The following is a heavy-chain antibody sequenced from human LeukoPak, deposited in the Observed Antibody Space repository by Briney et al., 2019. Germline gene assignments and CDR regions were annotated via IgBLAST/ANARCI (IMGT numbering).Heavy chain of an antibody. Sequence: ASVKVSCKTSGYTFTAHYIHWVRQAPGQGLEWMGWINPNSGGTKYAQKFQGRVTMTRDTSINTAYMELTSLMSDDTAMYYCATGVTEVAWFDPWGQGTLVTVSS. CDR1: GYTFTAHY. CDR3: ATGVTEVAWFDP. D-gene: IGHD2-21*02. J-gene: IGHJ5*02. V-gene: IGHV1-2*02. CDR2: INPNSGGT.